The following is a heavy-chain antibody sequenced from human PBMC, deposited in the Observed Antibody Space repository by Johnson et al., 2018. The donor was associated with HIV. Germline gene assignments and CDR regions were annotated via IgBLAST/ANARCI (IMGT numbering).Heavy chain of an antibody. V-gene: IGHV3-20*04. CDR1: GFTFDDYA. CDR2: INWNGGST. Sequence: VQLVESGGGVVRPGGSLRLSCAASGFTFDDYAMSWVRQAPGKGLEWVSDINWNGGSTGYADSVKGRFTISRDNAKNSLYLQMNSLRAEDTAVYYCARDPSRLRQSDIWGQGTMVTVSS. D-gene: IGHD3-16*01. CDR3: ARDPSRLRQSDI. J-gene: IGHJ3*02.